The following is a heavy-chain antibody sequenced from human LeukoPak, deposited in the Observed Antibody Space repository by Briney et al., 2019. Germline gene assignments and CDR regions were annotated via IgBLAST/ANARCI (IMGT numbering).Heavy chain of an antibody. D-gene: IGHD3-10*01. J-gene: IGHJ4*02. Sequence: GRSLRLSCAASGFTFDDYAMHWVRQAPGKGLEWVSGISWNSGSIGYADSVKGRFTISRDNAKNSLYLQMNSLRAEDTALYYCAKLSGSPHYFDYWGQGPLVTVSS. CDR3: AKLSGSPHYFDY. CDR1: GFTFDDYA. V-gene: IGHV3-9*01. CDR2: ISWNSGSI.